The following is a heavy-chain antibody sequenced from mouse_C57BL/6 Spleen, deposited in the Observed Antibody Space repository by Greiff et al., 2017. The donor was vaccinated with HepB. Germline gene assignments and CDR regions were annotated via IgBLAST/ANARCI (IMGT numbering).Heavy chain of an antibody. CDR1: GFTFSDYG. CDR2: ISSGSSTI. CDR3: ARRSCYDYDGYYYAMDY. D-gene: IGHD2-4*01. V-gene: IGHV5-17*01. Sequence: EVKLVESGGGLVKPGGSLKLSCAASGFTFSDYGMHWVRQAPEKGLEWVAYISSGSSTIYYADTVKGRFTISRDNAKNTLFLQMTSLRSEDTAMYYCARRSCYDYDGYYYAMDYWGQGTSVTVSS. J-gene: IGHJ4*01.